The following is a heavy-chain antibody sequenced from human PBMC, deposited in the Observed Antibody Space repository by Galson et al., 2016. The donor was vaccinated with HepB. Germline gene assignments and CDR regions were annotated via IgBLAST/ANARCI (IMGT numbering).Heavy chain of an antibody. J-gene: IGHJ4*02. V-gene: IGHV1-3*01. Sequence: SVKVSCKASGYTFSTYAIHWVRQAPGQSLEWMGWINGGNGNTKFSHKFQGRVSFTSDTSASTAYMELSSLRSEDTAAFYCARGSDVTCCESDCTLDYWGQGTLVTVSS. CDR3: ARGSDVTCCESDCTLDY. CDR2: INGGNGNT. D-gene: IGHD2-21*02. CDR1: GYTFSTYA.